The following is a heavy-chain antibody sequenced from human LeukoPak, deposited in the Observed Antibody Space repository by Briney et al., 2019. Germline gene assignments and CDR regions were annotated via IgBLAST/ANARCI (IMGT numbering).Heavy chain of an antibody. CDR3: AKDILDGDYANDAFDI. CDR1: GFTFDDYA. D-gene: IGHD4-17*01. CDR2: ISWNSGSI. J-gene: IGHJ3*02. Sequence: PGRSLRLSCAASGFTFDDYAMHWVRQAPREGLEWVSGISWNSGSIGYADSVKGRFTISRDNAKNSLYLQMNSLRAEDMALYYCAKDILDGDYANDAFDIWGQGTMVTVSS. V-gene: IGHV3-9*03.